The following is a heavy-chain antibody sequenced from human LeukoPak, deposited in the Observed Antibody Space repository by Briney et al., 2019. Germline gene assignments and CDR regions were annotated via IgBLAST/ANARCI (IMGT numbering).Heavy chain of an antibody. V-gene: IGHV3-23*01. Sequence: GGSLRLSCATSGFPFETNAMSWDRQAPGKGLEWVATIGNTETFYADSVTGRFTISRDNSRNTVNLQMNRLRVEDTAIYYCAKDWIQFNRVFDCFDSWGQGTLVTVSS. CDR2: IGNTET. D-gene: IGHD5-18*01. J-gene: IGHJ4*02. CDR1: GFPFETNA. CDR3: AKDWIQFNRVFDCFDS.